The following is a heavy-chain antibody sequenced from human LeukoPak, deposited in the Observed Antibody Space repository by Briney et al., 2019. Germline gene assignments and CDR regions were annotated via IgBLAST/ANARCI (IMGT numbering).Heavy chain of an antibody. CDR1: GFTFSSYA. V-gene: IGHV3-23*01. Sequence: GGSLRLSCAASGFTFSSYAMSWVRQTPGKGLEWVSAISGSGGSTYYADSVKGRFTISRDNSKNTLFLQMDSLRAEDTAVYYCARDSKYSSSWEDWFDPWGQGTLVTVSS. J-gene: IGHJ5*02. CDR3: ARDSKYSSSWEDWFDP. CDR2: ISGSGGST. D-gene: IGHD6-13*01.